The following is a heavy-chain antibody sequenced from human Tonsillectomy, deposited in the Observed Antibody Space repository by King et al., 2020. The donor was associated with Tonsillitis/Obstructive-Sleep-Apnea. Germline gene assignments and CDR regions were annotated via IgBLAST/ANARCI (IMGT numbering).Heavy chain of an antibody. V-gene: IGHV1-2*04. J-gene: IGHJ4*02. CDR2: INPNSGGT. Sequence: QLVQSGAEVKKPGASVKVSCKASGYTFTGFFLHWVRQAPGHGLEWKGWINPNSGGTEYAQKFRGSVTMTRDTSINTAYMELNRLRSDDTAIYYCATTLDTGSFYRDYFDSWGQGTLLTVSS. CDR1: GYTFTGFF. D-gene: IGHD1-26*01. CDR3: ATTLDTGSFYRDYFDS.